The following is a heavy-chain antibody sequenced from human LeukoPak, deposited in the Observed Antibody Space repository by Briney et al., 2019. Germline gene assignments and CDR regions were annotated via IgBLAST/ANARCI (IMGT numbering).Heavy chain of an antibody. V-gene: IGHV1-2*02. CDR3: ARVGDGGSYSQIGY. J-gene: IGHJ4*02. Sequence: GASVKVSCKASGYTFTGYYMHWVRQALGQGLEWMGWINPNSGGTNYAQKFQGRVTMTRDTSISTAYMELSRLRSDDTAVYYCARVGDGGSYSQIGYWGQGTLVTVSS. D-gene: IGHD1-26*01. CDR2: INPNSGGT. CDR1: GYTFTGYY.